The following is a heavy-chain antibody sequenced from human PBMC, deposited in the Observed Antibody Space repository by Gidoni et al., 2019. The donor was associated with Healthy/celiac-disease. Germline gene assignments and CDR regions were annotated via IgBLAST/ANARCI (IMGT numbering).Heavy chain of an antibody. D-gene: IGHD6-13*01. V-gene: IGHV5-51*01. Sequence: VQLVQSGAEVKKPGESLKISCKVSGYSFTRSWIGWVRKMPGKGREWMGIISPGDSDTRYSPSFQGQVTIAADKSISTAYLQWSSLKASDTAMYYCARGDSSSSILFDYWGQGTLVTVSS. CDR2: ISPGDSDT. CDR1: GYSFTRSW. CDR3: ARGDSSSSILFDY. J-gene: IGHJ4*02.